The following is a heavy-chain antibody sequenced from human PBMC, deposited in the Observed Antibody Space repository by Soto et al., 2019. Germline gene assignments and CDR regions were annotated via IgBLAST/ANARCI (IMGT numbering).Heavy chain of an antibody. J-gene: IGHJ5*02. D-gene: IGHD3-10*01. CDR1: GGSISSYY. CDR3: ARRQRITMVRGVIYWFDT. Sequence: PSETRSLTCTVSGGSISSYYWSWIRQPPGKGLEWIGYIYYSGSTNYNPSLKSRVTISVDTSKNQFSLKLSSVTAADTAVYYWARRQRITMVRGVIYWFDTWGQATLVTVSS. CDR2: IYYSGST. V-gene: IGHV4-59*08.